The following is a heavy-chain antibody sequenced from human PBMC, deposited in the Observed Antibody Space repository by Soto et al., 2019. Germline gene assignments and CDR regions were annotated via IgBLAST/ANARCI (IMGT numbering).Heavy chain of an antibody. V-gene: IGHV4-34*01. CDR2: INHSGST. CDR3: ARTRGTAITFGGVIVTPHDY. D-gene: IGHD3-16*02. J-gene: IGHJ4*02. Sequence: TSETLSLTCAVCGGSFSGYYWSWIRQPPGKGLEWIGEINHSGSTNYNPSLKSRVTISVDTSKNQFSLKLSSVTAADTAVYYCARTRGTAITFGGVIVTPHDYWGQGTLVTVSS. CDR1: GGSFSGYY.